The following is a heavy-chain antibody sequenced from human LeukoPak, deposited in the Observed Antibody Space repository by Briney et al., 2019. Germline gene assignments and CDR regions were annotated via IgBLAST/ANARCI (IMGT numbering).Heavy chain of an antibody. CDR1: GGSISSYY. V-gene: IGHV4-4*07. D-gene: IGHD6-25*01. CDR2: VLSGGTT. J-gene: IGHJ4*02. CDR3: ARAETLAAIYFDF. Sequence: SETLSLTWTVSGGSISSYYWSWIRQSAGKELEWIGRVLSGGTTNYNPSLKSRVTISVDKSKNQFSLKLTSVTAADTAVYYCARAETLAAIYFDFWGQGSLVTVSS.